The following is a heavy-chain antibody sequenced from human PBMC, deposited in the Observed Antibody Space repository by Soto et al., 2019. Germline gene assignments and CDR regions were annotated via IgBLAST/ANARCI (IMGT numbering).Heavy chain of an antibody. V-gene: IGHV3-53*04. D-gene: IGHD2-15*01. Sequence: EVQLVESGGGLVQPGGSLRLSCAASGFTVSSNYMSWVRQAPGKGLEWVSVIYSGGSTYYADSVKGRFTISRHNSKNTLYLQMNSLRAEDTAVYYCARDFRPPSGGRYFDYWGQGTLVTVSS. CDR2: IYSGGST. CDR3: ARDFRPPSGGRYFDY. J-gene: IGHJ4*02. CDR1: GFTVSSNY.